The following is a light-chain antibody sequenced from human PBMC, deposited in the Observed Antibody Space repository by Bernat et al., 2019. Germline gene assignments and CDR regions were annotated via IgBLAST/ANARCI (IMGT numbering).Light chain of an antibody. CDR1: QSLNGN. Sequence: EIVMTQSPATLSVSPGERATLSCRASQSLNGNLAWYQQRPGQAPRLLIYGSYSRATGIPARFSGSGSGTEFTLTISSLQSEDFALYYCQQYNNWPPSITFGQGTRLEIK. J-gene: IGKJ5*01. CDR3: QQYNNWPPSIT. CDR2: GSY. V-gene: IGKV3-15*01.